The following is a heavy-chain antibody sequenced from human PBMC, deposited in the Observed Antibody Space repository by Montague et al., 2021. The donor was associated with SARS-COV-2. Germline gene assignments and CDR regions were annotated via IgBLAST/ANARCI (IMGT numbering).Heavy chain of an antibody. CDR2: ISNSGST. CDR3: ANTGWELLSGFYYFDY. CDR1: GGSVSSRSYY. D-gene: IGHD1-26*01. V-gene: IGHV4-39*01. Sequence: SETLSLTCTVSGGSVSSRSYYWGWIRQPPGKGLEWIGSISNSGSTYYNPSLKSRVTMSVDTSKNQFSLKLSSVTAADTAVYYCANTGWELLSGFYYFDYWGQGTLVTVSS. J-gene: IGHJ4*02.